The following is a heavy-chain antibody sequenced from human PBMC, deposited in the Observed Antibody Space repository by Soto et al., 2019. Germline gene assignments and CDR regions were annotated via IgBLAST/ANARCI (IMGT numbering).Heavy chain of an antibody. V-gene: IGHV4-4*07. CDR3: ARACSSNNCYDVFDY. J-gene: IGHJ4*02. D-gene: IGHD2-2*01. CDR2: IYTSGST. CDR1: GGSISSYY. Sequence: PSETLSLTCTVSGGSISSYYWSWIRQPAGKGLEWIGRIYTSGSTNYNPSLKSRVTMSVDTSKNQFSLKLSSVTAADTAVYYCARACSSNNCYDVFDYWGQGTLVTAPQ.